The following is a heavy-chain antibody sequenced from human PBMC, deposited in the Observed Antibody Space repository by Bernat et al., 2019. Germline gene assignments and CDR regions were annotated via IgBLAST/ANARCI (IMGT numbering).Heavy chain of an antibody. J-gene: IGHJ5*02. D-gene: IGHD2-8*02. CDR2: IVVGSGNT. Sequence: QMQLVQSGPEVKKPGTSVKVSCKASGFTFTSSAVQWVRQARGQRLEWIGWIVVGSGNTNYAQKFQERVTITRDMSKSTAYMELSSLRSQDTAVYYCAAVRWRVLVDPWGQGTLVTVSS. CDR1: GFTFTSSA. V-gene: IGHV1-58*01. CDR3: AAVRWRVLVDP.